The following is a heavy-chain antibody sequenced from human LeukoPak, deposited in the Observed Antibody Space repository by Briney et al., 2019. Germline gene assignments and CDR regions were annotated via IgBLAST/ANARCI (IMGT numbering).Heavy chain of an antibody. J-gene: IGHJ4*02. CDR3: ARDKIVGATHFDY. Sequence: GGSLRLSCAASGFTFSSYWMSWVRQAPGKGLEWVANIKQDGSEKYYVDSVKGRFTFSRDNAKNSLYLQMNSLRAEDTAVYYCARDKIVGATHFDYWGQGTLVTVSS. CDR1: GFTFSSYW. V-gene: IGHV3-7*01. CDR2: IKQDGSEK. D-gene: IGHD1-26*01.